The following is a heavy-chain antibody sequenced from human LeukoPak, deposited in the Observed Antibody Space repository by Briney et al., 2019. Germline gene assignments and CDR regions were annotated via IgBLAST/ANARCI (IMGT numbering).Heavy chain of an antibody. V-gene: IGHV1-18*01. Sequence: ASVKVSCKASGYTFTSYGISWVRQAPGQGLEWMGWISAYNGNTNYAQKLQGRVIITRDTSASTAYMELSSLRSEDTAVYYCASMGPHYGDAFHPGMDVWGQGTTVTVSS. CDR2: ISAYNGNT. CDR1: GYTFTSYG. J-gene: IGHJ6*02. CDR3: ASMGPHYGDAFHPGMDV. D-gene: IGHD4-17*01.